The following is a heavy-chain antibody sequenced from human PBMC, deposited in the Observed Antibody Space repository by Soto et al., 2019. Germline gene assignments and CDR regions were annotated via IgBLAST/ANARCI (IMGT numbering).Heavy chain of an antibody. V-gene: IGHV3-23*01. CDR3: AKEVIAAAGTAPFDY. CDR1: GFTFSSYA. CDR2: ISGRGGST. J-gene: IGHJ4*02. Sequence: GGSLRLSCAASGFTFSSYAMSWVRQAPGKGLEWVSAISGRGGSTYYPDSVKGRFTISRDNSKNTLYLQMNSLRAEDTAVYYCAKEVIAAAGTAPFDYWGQGTLVTVSS. D-gene: IGHD6-13*01.